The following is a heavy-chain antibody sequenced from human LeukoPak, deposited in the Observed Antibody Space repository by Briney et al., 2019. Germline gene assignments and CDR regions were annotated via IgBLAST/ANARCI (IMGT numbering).Heavy chain of an antibody. CDR3: TRDPGIAAAGPIDY. CDR2: IRSKAYGGTT. Sequence: GGSLRLSCTASGFTFGDYAMSWVRQAPGKGLEWVGFIRSKAYGGTTEYAASVKGRFTISRDDSKSIAYLQMNSLKTEDTAVYYCTRDPGIAAAGPIDYWGQGTLVTVSS. J-gene: IGHJ4*02. D-gene: IGHD6-13*01. CDR1: GFTFGDYA. V-gene: IGHV3-49*04.